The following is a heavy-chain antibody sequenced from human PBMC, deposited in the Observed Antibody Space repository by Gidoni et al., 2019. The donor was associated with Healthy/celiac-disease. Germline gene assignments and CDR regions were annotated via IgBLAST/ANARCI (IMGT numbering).Heavy chain of an antibody. D-gene: IGHD2-15*01. CDR3: ARAGKARRPVVAAVYYYYGMDV. CDR1: GFTFSSYS. J-gene: IGHJ6*02. V-gene: IGHV3-21*01. Sequence: EVQLVASGGGLVKPGGSLRLSCAASGFTFSSYSMNWVRQAPGKGLEWVSSISSSSSYINYADSVKGRFTISRDNAKNSLYLQMNSLRAEDTAVYYCARAGKARRPVVAAVYYYYGMDVWGQGTTVTVSS. CDR2: ISSSSSYI.